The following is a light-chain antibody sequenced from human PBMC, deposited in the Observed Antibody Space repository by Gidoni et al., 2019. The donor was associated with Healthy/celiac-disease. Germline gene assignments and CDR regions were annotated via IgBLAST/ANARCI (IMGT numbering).Light chain of an antibody. V-gene: IGKV4-1*01. CDR1: QSVLYSSNNKNY. CDR2: WAS. CDR3: QQYYSTPHT. Sequence: DIVMTQSPDSLAVSLGERAPINCKSSQSVLYSSNNKNYLAWYQPKPGQPPKLLIYWASTRESGVPDRFSGSGSGTDFTLTIRSLQAEDVAVYYCQQYYSTPHTFGQGTKLEIK. J-gene: IGKJ2*01.